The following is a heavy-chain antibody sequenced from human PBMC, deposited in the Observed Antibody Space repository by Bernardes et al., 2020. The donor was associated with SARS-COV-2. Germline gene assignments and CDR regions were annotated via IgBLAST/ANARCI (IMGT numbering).Heavy chain of an antibody. J-gene: IGHJ6*02. CDR1: GYTFTGYY. D-gene: IGHD1-20*01. CDR3: ARDRVLTGRDGMDV. V-gene: IGHV1-2*02. CDR2: INPNSGGT. Sequence: ASVKVSCKASGYTFTGYYMHWVRQAPGQGLEWMGWINPNSGGTTYAQKFQGRVTMTRDTSISTAYMELSRLRSDDTAVYYCARDRVLTGRDGMDVWGQGTTVTGSS.